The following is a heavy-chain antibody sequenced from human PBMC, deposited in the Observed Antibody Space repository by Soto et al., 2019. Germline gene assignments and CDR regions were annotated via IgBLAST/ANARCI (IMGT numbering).Heavy chain of an antibody. CDR3: AGDIVVVPAAPYFDY. Sequence: SVKVSCKASGGTFSSYTISWVRQAPGQGLEWMGRIIPILGIANYAQKFQGRVTITADKSTSTAYMELSSLRSEDTAVYYCAGDIVVVPAAPYFDYWGQGTLVTVSS. CDR2: IIPILGIA. J-gene: IGHJ4*02. CDR1: GGTFSSYT. V-gene: IGHV1-69*02. D-gene: IGHD2-2*01.